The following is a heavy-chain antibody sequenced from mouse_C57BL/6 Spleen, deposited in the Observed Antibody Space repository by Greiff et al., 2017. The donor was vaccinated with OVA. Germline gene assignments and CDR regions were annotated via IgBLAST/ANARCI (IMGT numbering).Heavy chain of an antibody. D-gene: IGHD1-1*01. CDR1: GYTFTSYW. CDR3: ARSNGRGEGDY. J-gene: IGHJ2*01. CDR2: IYPGSGST. V-gene: IGHV1-55*01. Sequence: QVQLQQPGAELVKPGASVKMSCKASGYTFTSYWITWVKQRPGQGLEWIGDIYPGSGSTNYNETFKSTATLTVDTSSSTAYMQLSSLTSEDSAVYYCARSNGRGEGDYWGQGTTLTVSS.